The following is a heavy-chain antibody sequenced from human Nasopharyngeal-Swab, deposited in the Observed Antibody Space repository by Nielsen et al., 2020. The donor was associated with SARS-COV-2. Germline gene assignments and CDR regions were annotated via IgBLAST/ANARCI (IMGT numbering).Heavy chain of an antibody. CDR2: ISAYNGNT. CDR1: GYTFTSYG. D-gene: IGHD6-13*01. J-gene: IGHJ6*02. Sequence: ASVKVSCKASGYTFTSYGISWVRQAPGQGLEWMGWISAYNGNTNYAQKLQGRVTMTTDTSTSTAYMELRSLRSDDTAVYYCARWGSSWSYYYYGMDVWGQGTTVTVSS. V-gene: IGHV1-18*01. CDR3: ARWGSSWSYYYYGMDV.